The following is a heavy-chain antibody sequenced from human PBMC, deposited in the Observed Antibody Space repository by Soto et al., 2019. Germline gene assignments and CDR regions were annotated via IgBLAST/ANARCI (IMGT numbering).Heavy chain of an antibody. Sequence: QAQLVESGGGVVQPGRSLRLSCEASGYSFSNYGMHWVRQAPGKGLEWVAAISYDGITKYYSDSLKGRFTISKDNSKNTLYLEMNSLRPEDTAVYYCAKDMTRFLAWPHYFRGLDVWGQGTRVTVSS. CDR2: ISYDGITK. J-gene: IGHJ6*02. CDR3: AKDMTRFLAWPHYFRGLDV. D-gene: IGHD3-3*01. CDR1: GYSFSNYG. V-gene: IGHV3-30*18.